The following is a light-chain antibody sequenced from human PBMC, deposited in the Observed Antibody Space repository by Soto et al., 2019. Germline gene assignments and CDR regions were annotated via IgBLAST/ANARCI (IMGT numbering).Light chain of an antibody. J-gene: IGLJ2*01. CDR2: GVD. CDR1: SSDIGAYKY. V-gene: IGLV2-14*03. Sequence: QSALTQPASVSGSPGQSITISCTGTSSDIGAYKYVSWYQHQPGQAPKRMFYGVDNRPSGVSHRFSASKSGDTASLTISGLQAEDEADYYCISYTRSNTLVFGGGTKLTVL. CDR3: ISYTRSNTLV.